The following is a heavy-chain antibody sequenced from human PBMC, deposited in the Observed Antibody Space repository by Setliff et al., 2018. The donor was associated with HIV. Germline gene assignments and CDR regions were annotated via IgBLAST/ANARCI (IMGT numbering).Heavy chain of an antibody. CDR3: AREIAAPQGFDY. D-gene: IGHD6-25*01. CDR1: GFSLSTSGMR. Sequence: GSGPTLVNPTQTLTLTCTFSGFSLSTSGMRVSWIRQPPGKALEWLARIDWDADKFYTTSLKTRLTISKDTSKNQVVLTMTNMDPVDTATYSCAREIAAPQGFDYWGQGTLVTVSS. J-gene: IGHJ4*02. V-gene: IGHV2-70*04. CDR2: IDWDADK.